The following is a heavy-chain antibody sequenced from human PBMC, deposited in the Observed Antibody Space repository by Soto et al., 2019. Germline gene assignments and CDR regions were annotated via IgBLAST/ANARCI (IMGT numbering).Heavy chain of an antibody. V-gene: IGHV4-4*02. CDR1: GGSITSNW. J-gene: IGHJ4*02. CDR3: ARHIAVSGTRGFDH. CDR2: IFHTGSA. D-gene: IGHD2-21*01. Sequence: QVQLQESGPGLMKPSGTLSLTCAVSGGSITSNWWSWVRQPPGKGLEWIAEIFHTGSANYNPSLMGRLTISMDQPRNHLSLNLNSVTAADPAVYYCARHIAVSGTRGFDHWGQGTLVTVSS.